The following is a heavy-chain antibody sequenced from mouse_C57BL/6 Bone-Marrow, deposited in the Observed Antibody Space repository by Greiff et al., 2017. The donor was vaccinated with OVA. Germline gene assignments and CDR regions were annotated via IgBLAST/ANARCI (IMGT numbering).Heavy chain of an antibody. CDR2: IRNKANGYTT. CDR1: GFTFTDYY. D-gene: IGHD2-1*01. CDR3: ARWTVTDYFDY. V-gene: IGHV7-3*01. J-gene: IGHJ2*01. Sequence: EVQVVESGGGLVQPGGSLSLSCAASGFTFTDYYMSWVRQPPGKALEWLGFIRNKANGYTTEYSASVKGRFTISRDNSQSILYLQMNALRAEDSATYYCARWTVTDYFDYWGQGTTLTVSS.